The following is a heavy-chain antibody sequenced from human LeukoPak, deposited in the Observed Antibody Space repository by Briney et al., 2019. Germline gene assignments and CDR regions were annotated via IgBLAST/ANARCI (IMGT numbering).Heavy chain of an antibody. V-gene: IGHV3-23*01. CDR1: GFTFSTYA. J-gene: IGHJ4*02. CDR2: ISTSGDTT. Sequence: GGSLRLSCAASGFTFSTYAMHWVRQAPGKGLEWVSIISTSGDTTYYAGSVKGRFTISRDNSKNTLFLRMNSLRAEDTAVYYCARGSPLSYYFDYWGQGTLVTVSS. D-gene: IGHD2/OR15-2a*01. CDR3: ARGSPLSYYFDY.